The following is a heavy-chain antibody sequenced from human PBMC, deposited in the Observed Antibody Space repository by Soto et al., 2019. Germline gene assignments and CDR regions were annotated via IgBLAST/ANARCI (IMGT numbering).Heavy chain of an antibody. CDR1: GYTFTSYP. CDR2: INAGNGNT. CDR3: ARGKRELLLGYYYYYMDV. Sequence: QVQLVQSGAEVKKPGASVKVSCKASGYTFTSYPMHWVRQAPGQRLEWMGWINAGNGNTKYSQKFQGRVTITRDTSASTAYMELSSLRSEDTAVYYCARGKRELLLGYYYYYMDVWGKGTTVTVSS. V-gene: IGHV1-3*01. J-gene: IGHJ6*03. D-gene: IGHD1-7*01.